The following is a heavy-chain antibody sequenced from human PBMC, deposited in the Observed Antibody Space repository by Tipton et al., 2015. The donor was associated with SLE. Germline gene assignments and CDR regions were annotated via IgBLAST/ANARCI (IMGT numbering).Heavy chain of an antibody. D-gene: IGHD5-12*01. CDR2: IYVGDSDT. V-gene: IGHV5-51*01. Sequence: VQLVQSGAEVKKPGESLKISCRYSFTNYWIGWVRQMPGKGLEWMGIIYVGDSDTRYSPSFQGQVTISVDSSINTAYLQWSSLKASDTAIYYCARHRVATMHYFDYWGQGTLVTVSS. CDR3: ARHRVATMHYFDY. CDR1: YSFTNYW. J-gene: IGHJ4*02.